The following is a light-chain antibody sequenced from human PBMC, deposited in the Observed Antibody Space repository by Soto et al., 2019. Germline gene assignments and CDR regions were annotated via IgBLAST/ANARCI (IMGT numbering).Light chain of an antibody. CDR1: QSISSL. CDR3: QQYYDWPIT. Sequence: EIVLTQSPATLSVSPGERATLSCRASQSISSLLAWYQQRPGQAPRLLIYGASTRATGIPARFSGSGSGTDFTLTISSLQSEDFAVYYCQQYYDWPITFGKGTRLEIK. J-gene: IGKJ5*01. CDR2: GAS. V-gene: IGKV3-15*01.